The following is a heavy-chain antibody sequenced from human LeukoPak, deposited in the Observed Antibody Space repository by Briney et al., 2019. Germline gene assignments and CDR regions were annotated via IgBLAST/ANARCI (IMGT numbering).Heavy chain of an antibody. CDR2: IYNSGST. J-gene: IGHJ3*02. CDR1: GASITSFY. CDR3: AIRLNDILAGFMAFDI. D-gene: IGHD3-9*01. V-gene: IGHV4-59*08. Sequence: SETLSLTCTVSGASITSFYWNWIRQPPGKGLEWIGYIYNSGSTNYNPSLKSRVAISVDTSKNQFSLKLSSMTAADTAVYYCAIRLNDILAGFMAFDIWGQGTMVTVSS.